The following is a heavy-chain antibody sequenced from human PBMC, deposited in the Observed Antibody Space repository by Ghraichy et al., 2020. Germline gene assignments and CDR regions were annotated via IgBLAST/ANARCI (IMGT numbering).Heavy chain of an antibody. D-gene: IGHD3-9*01. Sequence: GESLNISCAASGFTFSSYAMSWVRQAPGKGLEWVSAISGSGGSTYYADSVKGRFTISRDNSKNTLYLQMNSLRAEDTAVYYCAKDASHNDILTGYPFDYWGQGTLSPSPQ. V-gene: IGHV3-23*01. CDR1: GFTFSSYA. CDR2: ISGSGGST. J-gene: IGHJ4*02. CDR3: AKDASHNDILTGYPFDY.